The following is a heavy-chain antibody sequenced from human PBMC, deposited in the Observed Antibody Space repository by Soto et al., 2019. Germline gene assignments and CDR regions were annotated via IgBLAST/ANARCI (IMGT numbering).Heavy chain of an antibody. D-gene: IGHD3-22*01. J-gene: IGHJ6*02. CDR3: ASAQNYYDSSGYYYYGMDV. Sequence: SETLSLTCTVSGGSISSYYWSWIRQPPGKGLEWIGYIYYSGSTNYNPSLKSRVTISVDTSKNQFSLKLSSVTAADTAVYYCASAQNYYDSSGYYYYGMDVWGQGTTVTVSS. V-gene: IGHV4-59*08. CDR1: GGSISSYY. CDR2: IYYSGST.